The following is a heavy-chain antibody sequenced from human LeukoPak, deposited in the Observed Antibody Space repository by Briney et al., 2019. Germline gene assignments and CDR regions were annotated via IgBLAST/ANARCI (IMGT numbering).Heavy chain of an antibody. D-gene: IGHD1-26*01. CDR2: ITGPGDTA. J-gene: IGHJ4*02. Sequence: GGSLRLSCAASGFSFSNYAMSWVRQGPGKGLEWVSAITGPGDTAFYADSVKGRFTMSRDNSKNTLYLQMNSLRADDTATYYCAKVDSFKVGWESPIDSWGQGTLVTVSS. CDR1: GFSFSNYA. V-gene: IGHV3-23*01. CDR3: AKVDSFKVGWESPIDS.